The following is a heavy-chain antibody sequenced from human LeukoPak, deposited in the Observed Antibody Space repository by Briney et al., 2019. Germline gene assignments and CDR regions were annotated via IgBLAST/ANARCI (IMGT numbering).Heavy chain of an antibody. V-gene: IGHV3-48*03. Sequence: PGGSLRLSCAASGFIFSNFEMNWVRQAPGKGLEWVAYSNSAGSTTHYPDYVRGRFTISRDNAKNSLFLQMDSLRVEDTGIYYCARFSIVAAYRSGDFWGQGTRVTVSS. J-gene: IGHJ4*02. CDR3: ARFSIVAAYRSGDF. CDR2: SNSAGSTT. CDR1: GFIFSNFE. D-gene: IGHD1-26*01.